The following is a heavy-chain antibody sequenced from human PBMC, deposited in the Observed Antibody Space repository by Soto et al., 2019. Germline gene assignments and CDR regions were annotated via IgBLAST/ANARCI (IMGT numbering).Heavy chain of an antibody. D-gene: IGHD2-2*01. CDR3: ARGPEFLPAAMPSYYCNMDV. V-gene: IGHV3-33*01. J-gene: IGHJ6*03. CDR2: IWYDGSNK. Sequence: GESLKISCAASGFTFSSYGMHWVRQAPGKGLEWVAVIWYDGSNKYYADSVKGRFTISRDNSKNTLYLQMNSLRAEDTAVYYCARGPEFLPAAMPSYYCNMDVWGKGTTVTVSS. CDR1: GFTFSSYG.